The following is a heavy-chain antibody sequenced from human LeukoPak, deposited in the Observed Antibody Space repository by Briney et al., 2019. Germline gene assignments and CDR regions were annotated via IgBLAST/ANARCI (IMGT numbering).Heavy chain of an antibody. J-gene: IGHJ4*02. CDR2: ISGYNGNT. CDR1: VYTFSRYY. D-gene: IGHD3-9*01. V-gene: IGHV1-18*04. CDR3: ARDQAATNTPVRFCLD. Sequence: GSVRVSRKGFVYTFSRYYIHSVRQAPVQGVERVGWISGYNGNTSFAQKLQGRVTMTTDTSTSTAYMDMRSLRSDDTVVNYCARDQAATNTPVRFCLDWGQGTLVTVSS.